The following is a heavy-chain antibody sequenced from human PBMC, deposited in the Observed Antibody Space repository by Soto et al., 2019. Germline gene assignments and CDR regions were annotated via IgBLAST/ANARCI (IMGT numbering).Heavy chain of an antibody. CDR2: VNPTQGSA. J-gene: IGHJ4*02. CDR1: GYIFTTYY. CDR3: ARNVNSGLDY. D-gene: IGHD1-20*01. V-gene: IGHV1-46*01. Sequence: RASVKVSCKASGYIFTTYYIHWVRQAPGQGLEWMGMVNPTQGSASYAQKFQGRVTMTRDTSTSTVYMELSSLRSEDTAVYFCARNVNSGLDYWGQGTLVTVSS.